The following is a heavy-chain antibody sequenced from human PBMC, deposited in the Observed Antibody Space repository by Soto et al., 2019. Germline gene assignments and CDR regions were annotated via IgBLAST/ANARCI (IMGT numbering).Heavy chain of an antibody. CDR2: IYSGGST. Sequence: GESLKISCAASGFTVSSNYMSWVRQAPGKGLEWVSVIYSGGSTYYTDSVKGRFTISRDNSKNTLYLQMNSLRAEDTAVYYCARSPTRTYYDVWSGYYTGAFDIGGQGTMVTVSS. V-gene: IGHV3-66*01. CDR1: GFTVSSNY. CDR3: ARSPTRTYYDVWSGYYTGAFDI. D-gene: IGHD3-3*01. J-gene: IGHJ3*02.